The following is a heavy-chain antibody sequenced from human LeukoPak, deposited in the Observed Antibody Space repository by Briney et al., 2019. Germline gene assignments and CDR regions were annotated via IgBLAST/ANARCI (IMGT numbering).Heavy chain of an antibody. CDR3: ARDFFRSIAATRPLVSPPRY. CDR2: ISYDGSNK. J-gene: IGHJ4*02. CDR1: GFTFSSYA. D-gene: IGHD6-13*01. Sequence: PGGSLRLSCAASGFTFSSYAMHWVRQAPGKGLEWVAVISYDGSNKYYADSVKGRFTIPRDNSKNTLYLQMNSLRAEDTAVYYCARDFFRSIAATRPLVSPPRYWGQGTLVTVSS. V-gene: IGHV3-30-3*01.